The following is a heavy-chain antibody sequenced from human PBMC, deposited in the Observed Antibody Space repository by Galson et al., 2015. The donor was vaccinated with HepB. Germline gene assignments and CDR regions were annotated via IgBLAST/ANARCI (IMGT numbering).Heavy chain of an antibody. D-gene: IGHD2-21*02. V-gene: IGHV3-43*01. CDR3: AKDSWCGGDCSYTRGYFQH. CDR1: GFTFDNYT. J-gene: IGHJ1*01. Sequence: SLRLSCAASGFTFDNYTMHWVRQAPGKGLEWVSLISWDGGSTYYADSVKGRFTISRDNSKNSLYLQMNSLRTEDTALYYCAKDSWCGGDCSYTRGYFQHWGQGTLVTVSS. CDR2: ISWDGGST.